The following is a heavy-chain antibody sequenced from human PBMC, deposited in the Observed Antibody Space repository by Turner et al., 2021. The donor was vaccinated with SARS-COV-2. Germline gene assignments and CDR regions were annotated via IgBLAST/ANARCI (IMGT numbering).Heavy chain of an antibody. CDR2: FDPEDGET. Sequence: QVQLVQSGPEVQKPGASVKVSCTVSGYTLTELSMHWVRQAPGKVLEWMGRFDPEDGETIYAQKFQGRVTMTEDTSTDTAYMELCSLRSEDTLVYYCATSPPYCPNVVCSNWFDPWGQGTLVTVSS. J-gene: IGHJ5*02. V-gene: IGHV1-24*01. CDR1: GYTLTELS. D-gene: IGHD2-8*01. CDR3: ATSPPYCPNVVCSNWFDP.